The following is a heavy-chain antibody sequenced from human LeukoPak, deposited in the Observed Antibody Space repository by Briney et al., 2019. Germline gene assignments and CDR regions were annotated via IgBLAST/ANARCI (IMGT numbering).Heavy chain of an antibody. CDR2: MNPKSGDT. CDR1: GYTFTSYG. V-gene: IGHV1-8*03. Sequence: GASVKVSCKASGYTFTSYGISWVRQAPGQGLEWMGWMNPKSGDTGYEQKFQGRVTLTRDSSISTVYMEVSSLRSEDTALYYCTRGRYMDVWGKGTTVTVSS. CDR3: TRGRYMDV. J-gene: IGHJ6*03.